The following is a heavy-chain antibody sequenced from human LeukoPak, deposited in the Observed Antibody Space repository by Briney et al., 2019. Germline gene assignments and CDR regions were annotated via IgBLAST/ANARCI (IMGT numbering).Heavy chain of an antibody. Sequence: PGGSLRLSCAASGFTFDDYAMHWVRQAPGKGLEWVPGISWNSGSIGYADSVKGRFTISRDNAKNSLYLQMNSLRAEDTAVYYCARDYINYYDSSGYLGYWGQGTLVTVSS. CDR2: ISWNSGSI. CDR1: GFTFDDYA. V-gene: IGHV3-9*01. J-gene: IGHJ4*02. D-gene: IGHD3-22*01. CDR3: ARDYINYYDSSGYLGY.